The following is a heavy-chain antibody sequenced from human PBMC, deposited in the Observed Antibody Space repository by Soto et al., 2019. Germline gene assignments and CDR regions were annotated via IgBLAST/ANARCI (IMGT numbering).Heavy chain of an antibody. D-gene: IGHD2-8*01. CDR2: IKEDGSSK. Sequence: LRLSCAASGINFNDYWMSWVRQAPGKGLEWVANIKEDGSSKYYVDSVKGRFTISRDNAKNSLYLQMNSLKTEDTALYYCAKDTAPGFYDANGHLDYWGQGTPVTVSS. CDR1: GINFNDYW. J-gene: IGHJ4*02. CDR3: AKDTAPGFYDANGHLDY. V-gene: IGHV3-7*03.